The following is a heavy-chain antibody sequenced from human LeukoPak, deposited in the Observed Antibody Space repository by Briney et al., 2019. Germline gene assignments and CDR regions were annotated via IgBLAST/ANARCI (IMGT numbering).Heavy chain of an antibody. CDR3: ARDSRTGYYGMDV. J-gene: IGHJ6*02. CDR1: GITFSSHA. CDR2: IRNNGATT. D-gene: IGHD1-1*01. V-gene: IGHV3-23*01. Sequence: GGSLRLSCAASGITFSSHAMTWVRQAPGKGLEWVAAIRNNGATTDYADSVKGRFTISRDNSKSTLYLQMNSLRAEDTAVYYCARDSRTGYYGMDVWGQGTTVTVSS.